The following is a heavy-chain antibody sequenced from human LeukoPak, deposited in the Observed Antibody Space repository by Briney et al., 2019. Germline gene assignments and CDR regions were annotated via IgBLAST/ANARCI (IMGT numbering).Heavy chain of an antibody. CDR2: ISSSGSAI. CDR1: GFIFSSYE. Sequence: QPGGSLRLSCAASGFIFSSYEMNWVRQAPGKGLEWVSYISSSGSAIYYADSVKGRFTISRDNAKKSLYLQMNSLRAEDTAVYYCARVGSYEDYWGQGTLVTVSS. V-gene: IGHV3-48*03. J-gene: IGHJ4*02. CDR3: ARVGSYEDY. D-gene: IGHD3-16*01.